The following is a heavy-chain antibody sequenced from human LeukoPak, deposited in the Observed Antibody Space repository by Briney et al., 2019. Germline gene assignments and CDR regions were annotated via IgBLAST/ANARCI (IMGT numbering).Heavy chain of an antibody. J-gene: IGHJ6*02. CDR2: IYYSGST. Sequence: SETLSLTCTVSGGSISSYYWSWIRQPPRKGLEWLGYIYYSGSTNYNPSLKSRVTISVDTSKNQFSLKLSSVTAADTAVYYCARARAAAGTHYYYGMDVWGQGTTVTVSS. CDR3: ARARAAAGTHYYYGMDV. CDR1: GGSISSYY. V-gene: IGHV4-59*01. D-gene: IGHD6-13*01.